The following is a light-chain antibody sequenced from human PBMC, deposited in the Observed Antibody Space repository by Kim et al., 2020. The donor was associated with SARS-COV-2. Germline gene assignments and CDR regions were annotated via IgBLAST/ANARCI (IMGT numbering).Light chain of an antibody. CDR1: NIGSKS. Sequence: SYELTQPPSVSVAPGKTARITCGGNNIGSKSVHWYQQKPGQAPVLVIFYDSDRPSGIPERFSGSNSGNTATLSISRVEAGDEADYYCQVWNDTGDRVFGPGTKVTVL. CDR2: YDS. V-gene: IGLV3-21*04. J-gene: IGLJ1*01. CDR3: QVWNDTGDRV.